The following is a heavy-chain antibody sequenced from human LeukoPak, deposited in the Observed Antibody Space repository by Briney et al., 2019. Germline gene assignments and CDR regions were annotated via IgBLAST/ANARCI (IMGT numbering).Heavy chain of an antibody. CDR1: GFTFSSYA. Sequence: GGSLRLSCAASGFTFSSYAMSWVRQAPGKGLEWVSAISGSGGSTYYADSVKGRFTISRDNSKNTLYLQMSSLRAEDTAVYYCTRDYPGILEEPALGAFDSWGQGTLVTVSS. J-gene: IGHJ4*02. D-gene: IGHD2-2*01. V-gene: IGHV3-23*01. CDR2: ISGSGGST. CDR3: TRDYPGILEEPALGAFDS.